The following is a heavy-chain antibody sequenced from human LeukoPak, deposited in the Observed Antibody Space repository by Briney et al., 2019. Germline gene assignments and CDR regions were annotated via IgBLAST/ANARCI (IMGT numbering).Heavy chain of an antibody. Sequence: PGGSLRLSCTASGFIPNNKWMNWVRQAPGKGLEWVAVISYDGSNKYYADSVKGRFTISRDNSKNTLYLQMNSLRAEDTAVYYCARERANYYDSSGYYYLDYWGQGTPVTVSS. CDR3: ARERANYYDSSGYYYLDY. CDR2: ISYDGSNK. D-gene: IGHD3-22*01. V-gene: IGHV3-30-3*01. J-gene: IGHJ4*02. CDR1: GFIPNNKW.